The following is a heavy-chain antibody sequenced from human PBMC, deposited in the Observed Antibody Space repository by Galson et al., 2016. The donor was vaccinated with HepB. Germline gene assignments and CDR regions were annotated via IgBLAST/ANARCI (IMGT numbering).Heavy chain of an antibody. CDR1: GGSISGSNHY. V-gene: IGHV4-39*01. J-gene: IGHJ3*01. D-gene: IGHD6-19*01. Sequence: SETLSLTCTVSGGSISGSNHYWGWIRLPPGKGLEWIATVYYIGGPYYNPSLKGRVTLSVDTSKNQFSLQLNYVTAADMAVYYCARQSSSGWEKGTFDFWGPGTMVTVSS. CDR2: VYYIGGP. CDR3: ARQSSSGWEKGTFDF.